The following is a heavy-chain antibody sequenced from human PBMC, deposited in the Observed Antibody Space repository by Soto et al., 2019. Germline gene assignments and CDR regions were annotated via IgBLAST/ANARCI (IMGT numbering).Heavy chain of an antibody. V-gene: IGHV4-39*01. CDR2: IYYSGST. D-gene: IGHD2-15*01. Sequence: SETLSLTCTVSGGSISSSSYYWGWIRQPPGKGLDWIGSIYYSGSTYYNPSLKSRVTISVDTSKNQFSLKLSSVTAADTAVYYCARHLHCSGGSCYSGTVDYWGQGTLVT. CDR1: GGSISSSSYY. J-gene: IGHJ4*02. CDR3: ARHLHCSGGSCYSGTVDY.